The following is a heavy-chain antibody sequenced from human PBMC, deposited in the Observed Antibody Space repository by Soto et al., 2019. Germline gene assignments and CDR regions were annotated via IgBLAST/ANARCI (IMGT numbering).Heavy chain of an antibody. CDR2: ISSSSSYI. J-gene: IGHJ6*03. CDR3: ARVRDVVVPADNYYMDV. V-gene: IGHV3-21*01. CDR1: GFTFSSYS. D-gene: IGHD2-2*01. Sequence: EVQLVESGGGLVKPGGSLRLSCAASGFTFSSYSMNWVRQAPGKGLEWVSSISSSSSYIYYADSVKGRFTISRDNAKNSLDLQMNSLRAEDTAVYYCARVRDVVVPADNYYMDVWGKGTTVTVSS.